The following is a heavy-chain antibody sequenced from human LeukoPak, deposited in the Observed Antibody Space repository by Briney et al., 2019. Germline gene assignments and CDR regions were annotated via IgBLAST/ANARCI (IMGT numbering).Heavy chain of an antibody. J-gene: IGHJ6*02. CDR3: VRRRDDYYDYGVDV. D-gene: IGHD3-10*01. V-gene: IGHV4-59*08. Sequence: SSETLSLTCTVSGGSIHIYYGSWIRQPPGKALEWLGHMYYCGHNKSHPSLKTRVPMLARTSKHQISLTLHSVTLGDPPVYYCVRRRDDYYDYGVDVWGLGTTVIVS. CDR2: MYYCGHN. CDR1: GGSIHIYY.